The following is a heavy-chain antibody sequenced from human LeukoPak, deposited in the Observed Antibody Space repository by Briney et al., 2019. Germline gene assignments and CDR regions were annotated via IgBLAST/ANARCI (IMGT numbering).Heavy chain of an antibody. D-gene: IGHD5-18*01. CDR3: ARVPVKVASKAAMVKKYYFDY. J-gene: IGHJ4*02. CDR2: MNPNSGNT. Sequence: GASVKVSCKASGYTFTSYDINWVRQATGQGLEWMGWMNPNSGNTGYAQKFQGRVTMTGNTSISTAYMELSSLRSEDTAVYYCARVPVKVASKAAMVKKYYFDYWGQGTLVTVSS. V-gene: IGHV1-8*01. CDR1: GYTFTSYD.